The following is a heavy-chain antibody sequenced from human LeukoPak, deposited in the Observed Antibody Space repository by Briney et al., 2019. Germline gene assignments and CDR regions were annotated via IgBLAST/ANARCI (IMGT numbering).Heavy chain of an antibody. V-gene: IGHV3-53*05. CDR2: MYSGGTT. J-gene: IGHJ4*02. CDR3: AREGYSSGSRTGIDY. Sequence: PGGSLRLSCAASGFSVSINFMNWVRQAPGRGLEWVSVMYSGGTTSYADSVKGRFTISRDNSKNTVSLQMNSLRIDDTAVYYCAREGYSSGSRTGIDYWGQGTLVTVSS. D-gene: IGHD5-18*01. CDR1: GFSVSINF.